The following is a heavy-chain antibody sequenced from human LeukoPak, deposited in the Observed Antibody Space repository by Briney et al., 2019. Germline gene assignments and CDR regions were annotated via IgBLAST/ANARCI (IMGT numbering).Heavy chain of an antibody. CDR1: GFTFSRYR. J-gene: IGHJ4*02. V-gene: IGHV3-23*01. CDR2: INDRGGYI. Sequence: PGGSLRLSCAASGFTFSRYRMAWVRQAPGKGLEWVSVINDRGGYIQDADSVKGRFTISRDNSQNTLFLQMNSLRAEDTAVYYCVRERDRGIEVADDFDYWGQGTLVTVSS. D-gene: IGHD6-19*01. CDR3: VRERDRGIEVADDFDY.